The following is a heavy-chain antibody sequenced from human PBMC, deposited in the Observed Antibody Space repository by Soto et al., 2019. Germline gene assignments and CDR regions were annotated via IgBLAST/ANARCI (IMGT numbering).Heavy chain of an antibody. J-gene: IGHJ4*02. CDR3: ASGITDGDYSRWDFP. CDR1: GYTFTSYD. V-gene: IGHV1-8*01. CDR2: MNPNSGNT. Sequence: QVQVVQSGAEVKKPGASVKVSCKASGYTFTSYDINWVRQATGQGLEYLGWMNPNSGNTGYVKKFQGRVTMTRDTYMRIANTEVSTTRSADTDVWYCASGITDGDYSRWDFPGGLGTLGSVST. D-gene: IGHD4-17*01.